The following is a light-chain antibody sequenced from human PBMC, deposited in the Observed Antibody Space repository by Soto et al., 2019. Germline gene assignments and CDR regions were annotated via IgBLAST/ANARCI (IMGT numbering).Light chain of an antibody. Sequence: HSVLTQPASVSGSPGQSITISCTGTSSDVGGYNYVSWYQQHPGKAPKLLLYDVSNRPSGVSNRVSGSKSGNTASLTISGLQAEDEADYYCSSYTSSSVVFGGGTKLTVL. CDR2: DVS. V-gene: IGLV2-14*01. CDR3: SSYTSSSVV. J-gene: IGLJ2*01. CDR1: SSDVGGYNY.